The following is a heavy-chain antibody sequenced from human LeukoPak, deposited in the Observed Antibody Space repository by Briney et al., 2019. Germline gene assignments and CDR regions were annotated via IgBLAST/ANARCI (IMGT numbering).Heavy chain of an antibody. CDR1: GFTFSDYF. Sequence: GGSLRLSCAASGFTFSDYFISWIRQAPGKGLERVSYISGSGNIIYYADSVKGRFTISRDNAKNSLYLQMNSLRAEDTAVYYCATDRELWGTSYAFDIWGQGTMVTVSS. V-gene: IGHV3-11*01. CDR2: ISGSGNII. D-gene: IGHD3-16*01. J-gene: IGHJ3*02. CDR3: ATDRELWGTSYAFDI.